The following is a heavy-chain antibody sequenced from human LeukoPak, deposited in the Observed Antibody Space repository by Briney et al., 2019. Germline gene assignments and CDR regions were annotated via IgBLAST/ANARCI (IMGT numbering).Heavy chain of an antibody. Sequence: GGSLRLSCAGSGFTFSNYAMIWFPQAPGKGLDWVSAITGSGGNRFYAGSVKGRFTISRDNSKNTLYLQMNSLRGDDTAVYYCAKEGWNYENWFDPWGQGTLVTVSS. V-gene: IGHV3-23*01. D-gene: IGHD1-7*01. CDR3: AKEGWNYENWFDP. J-gene: IGHJ5*02. CDR2: ITGSGGNR. CDR1: GFTFSNYA.